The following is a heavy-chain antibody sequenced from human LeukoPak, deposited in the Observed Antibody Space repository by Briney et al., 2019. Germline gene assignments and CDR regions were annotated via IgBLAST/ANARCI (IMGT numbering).Heavy chain of an antibody. CDR1: GYTFTSYY. CDR3: ARVTLAAGTDFDY. V-gene: IGHV1-46*01. CDR2: INPSGGST. D-gene: IGHD6-13*01. Sequence: ASVKVSCKASGYTFTSYYMHWVRQAPGQGLEWMGIINPSGGSTSYAQKFQGRVTMTRDTSTSTVYMELRSLRSDDTAVYYCARVTLAAGTDFDYWGQGTLVTVSS. J-gene: IGHJ4*02.